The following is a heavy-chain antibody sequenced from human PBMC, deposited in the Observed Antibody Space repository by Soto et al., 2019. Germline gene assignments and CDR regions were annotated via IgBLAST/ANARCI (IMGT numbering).Heavy chain of an antibody. CDR1: GDSVSSNSAA. D-gene: IGHD3-22*01. Sequence: SQTLSLTCAISGDSVSSNSAAWSWIRQHPGKGLEWIGYIYYSGSTNYNPSLKSRVTISVDTSKNQFSLKLSSVTAADTAVYYCARTRTYYYDSSGYYHWFDPWGQGTLVTVSS. V-gene: IGHV4-61*01. J-gene: IGHJ5*02. CDR2: IYYSGST. CDR3: ARTRTYYYDSSGYYHWFDP.